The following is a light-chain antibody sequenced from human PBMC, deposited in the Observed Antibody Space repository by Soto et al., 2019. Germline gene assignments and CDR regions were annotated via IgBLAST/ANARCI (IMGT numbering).Light chain of an antibody. CDR1: QSLVHGDGNTY. CDR3: LQATQFPWT. Sequence: DIVMTQTPLSSPVTLGQPASISCRSSQSLVHGDGNTYLSWLQQRPGQPPRLLIYKISNRFSRVPDRFSGSGAGTDFTLKISRVEAEDVGVYYCLQATQFPWTFGQGTKVEIK. V-gene: IGKV2-24*01. J-gene: IGKJ1*01. CDR2: KIS.